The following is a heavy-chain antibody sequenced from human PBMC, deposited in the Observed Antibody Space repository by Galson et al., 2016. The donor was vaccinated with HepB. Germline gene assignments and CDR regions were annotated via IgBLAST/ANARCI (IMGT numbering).Heavy chain of an antibody. V-gene: IGHV3-21*01. Sequence: SLRLSCAASGFTFSSYSMNWVRQAPGRGLEWVSSISRTSTYMYYADSVKGRFTISRDNAKNSHYLQMNSLGAEDTAVYYCARAGFKGFSNGMDVWGQGTTVTVSS. CDR1: GFTFSSYS. J-gene: IGHJ6*02. CDR3: ARAGFKGFSNGMDV. D-gene: IGHD2/OR15-2a*01. CDR2: ISRTSTYM.